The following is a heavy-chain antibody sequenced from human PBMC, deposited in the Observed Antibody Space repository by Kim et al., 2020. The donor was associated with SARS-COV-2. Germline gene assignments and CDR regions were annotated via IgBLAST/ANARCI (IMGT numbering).Heavy chain of an antibody. Sequence: GGSLRLSCAASGFTFSSYGMHWVRQAPGKGLEWVAVISYDGSNKYYADSVKGRFTISRDNSKNTLYLQMNSLRAEDTAVYYCAKTSPTCRQLVCDYFDY. J-gene: IGHJ4*01. D-gene: IGHD6-13*01. CDR2: ISYDGSNK. CDR3: AKTSPTCRQLVCDYFDY. CDR1: GFTFSSYG. V-gene: IGHV3-30*18.